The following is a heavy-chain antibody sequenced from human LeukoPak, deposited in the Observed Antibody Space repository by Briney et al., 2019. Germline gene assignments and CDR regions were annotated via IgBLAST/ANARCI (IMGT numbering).Heavy chain of an antibody. CDR3: ARDHNYAFDY. V-gene: IGHV3-48*01. J-gene: IGHJ4*02. CDR1: GFTFSSYS. D-gene: IGHD5-18*01. CDR2: ISSISGTI. Sequence: SGGSLRLSCAASGFTFSSYSMNWVRQAPGKGLEWVSYISSISGTINYADPVKGRFTISGDNARNSLFLQMNSLRAEDTAVYYCARDHNYAFDYWGQGTLVTVSS.